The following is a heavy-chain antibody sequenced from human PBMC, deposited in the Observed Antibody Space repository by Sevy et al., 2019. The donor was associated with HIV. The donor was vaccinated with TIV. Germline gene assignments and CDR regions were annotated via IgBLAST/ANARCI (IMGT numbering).Heavy chain of an antibody. V-gene: IGHV4-61*02. CDR3: ARLVREGANYPDY. CDR1: GGSISSGNYY. D-gene: IGHD1-26*01. Sequence: SETLSLTCTVSGGSISSGNYYWSWIRQPAGKGLEWIGRIHASGSTNYKSSLKSRVTMSVDTSKNQFSLRVTSVTAADTAVYYCARLVREGANYPDYWGQGTLVTVSS. J-gene: IGHJ4*02. CDR2: IHASGST.